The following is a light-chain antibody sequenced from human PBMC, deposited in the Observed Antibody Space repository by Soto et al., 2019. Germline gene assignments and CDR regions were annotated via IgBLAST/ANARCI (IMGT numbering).Light chain of an antibody. V-gene: IGLV1-44*01. CDR3: AAWDDSLNGWV. J-gene: IGLJ3*02. CDR1: SSNIGSNA. CDR2: NND. Sequence: QLVLAQPPSASGTPGQRVSISCSGSSSNIGSNAVNWYQQFPGTAPKLLISNNDQRPSGVPDRFSGSKSGTSASLDISGLQSDDEADYFCAAWDDSLNGWVFGGGTKVTVL.